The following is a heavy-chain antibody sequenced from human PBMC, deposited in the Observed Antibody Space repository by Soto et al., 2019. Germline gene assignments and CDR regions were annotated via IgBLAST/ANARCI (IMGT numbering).Heavy chain of an antibody. J-gene: IGHJ3*01. CDR2: ISSSSSYI. CDR1: GYTFSSYS. V-gene: IGHV3-21*01. CDR3: ARGSIRGGPEYTNL. D-gene: IGHD2-8*01. Sequence: PGGSLRLSCAASGYTFSSYSMNWVRQAPGKGLEWVSSISSSSSYIYYADSVKGRFTISRDNAKNSLYLQMNSLRAEDTAVYYCARGSIRGGPEYTNLWGQGTMVTVSS.